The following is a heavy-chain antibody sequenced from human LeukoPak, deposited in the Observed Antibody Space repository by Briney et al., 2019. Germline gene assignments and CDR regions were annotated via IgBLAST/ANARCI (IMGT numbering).Heavy chain of an antibody. CDR1: GGSISSGGYS. V-gene: IGHV4-30-2*01. CDR2: IYHSGST. CDR3: ARDIEYSSSLPDY. Sequence: PSETLSLTCAVSGGSISSGGYSWSWLRQPPGKGLEWIGYIYHSGSTYYNPSLKSRVTISVDTSKNQFSLKLSSVTAADTAVYYCARDIEYSSSLPDYWGQGTLVTVSS. D-gene: IGHD6-6*01. J-gene: IGHJ4*02.